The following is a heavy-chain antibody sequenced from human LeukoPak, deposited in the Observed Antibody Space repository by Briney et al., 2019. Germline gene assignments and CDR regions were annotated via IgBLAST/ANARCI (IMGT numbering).Heavy chain of an antibody. V-gene: IGHV4-59*08. D-gene: IGHD6-13*01. Sequence: PSETLSLTCTVSGGSISIYYWSWIRQPPGKGLEWIGYIYYSGSTNYNPSLKSRVTISVDTSKNQFSLKLSSVTAADTAVYYCARQQLVPLGAPNWFDPWGQGTLVTVSS. CDR2: IYYSGST. CDR1: GGSISIYY. CDR3: ARQQLVPLGAPNWFDP. J-gene: IGHJ5*02.